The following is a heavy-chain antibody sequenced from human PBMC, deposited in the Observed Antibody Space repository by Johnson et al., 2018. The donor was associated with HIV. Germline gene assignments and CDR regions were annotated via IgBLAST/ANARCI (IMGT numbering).Heavy chain of an antibody. Sequence: VQLVESGGGLVKPGGSLRLSCAASGFSFNDAWMNWVRQTPGKGVEWVGRVKGETDGETIDYAAPVKGRFTISRDGSKNTLYLRMKSLKTEDTGIYYCTTGLYWNDAFDIWGQGTMVSVSS. CDR2: VKGETDGETI. J-gene: IGHJ3*02. CDR1: GFSFNDAW. D-gene: IGHD1-1*01. CDR3: TTGLYWNDAFDI. V-gene: IGHV3-15*01.